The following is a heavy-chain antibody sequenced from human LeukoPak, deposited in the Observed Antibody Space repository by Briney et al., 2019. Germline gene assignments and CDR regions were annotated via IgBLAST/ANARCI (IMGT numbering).Heavy chain of an antibody. CDR3: ARDYVDTAIDY. CDR2: IYSGGDT. V-gene: IGHV3-53*01. CDR1: GFTVSNNY. J-gene: IGHJ4*02. Sequence: GGSLRLSCAASGFTVSNNYMSWVRQAPGKGLEWVSVIYSGGDTYYADSVKGRFTISRDNSKNTLYLQMNSLRAEDTAVYYCARDYVDTAIDYWGQGTLVTVSS. D-gene: IGHD5-18*01.